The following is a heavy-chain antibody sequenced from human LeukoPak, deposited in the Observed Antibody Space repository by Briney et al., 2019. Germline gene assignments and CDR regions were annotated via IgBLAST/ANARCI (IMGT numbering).Heavy chain of an antibody. J-gene: IGHJ4*02. CDR2: IYYSGST. CDR3: ARDGSSWSNRPFDY. Sequence: PSETLSLTCTVSGGSISSYYWSWIRQPPGKGLEWIAYIYYSGSTNYNPSLKSRVTISVDTSKNQFSLKLSSVTAADTAVYYCARDGSSWSNRPFDYWGQGTLVTVSS. V-gene: IGHV4-59*12. D-gene: IGHD6-13*01. CDR1: GGSISSYY.